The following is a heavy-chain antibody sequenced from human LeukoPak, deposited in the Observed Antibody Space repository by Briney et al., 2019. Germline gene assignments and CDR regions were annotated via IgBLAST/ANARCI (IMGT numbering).Heavy chain of an antibody. V-gene: IGHV1-18*01. Sequence: GASVKVSCKASGYTLTGYGINWMRQAPGQGLEWMGWISTQSGNTNYAQKVQGRLTLTTDRSTNTAYMELRSLRSDDTAVYYCARGAYGDKWGQGTMVTVSS. D-gene: IGHD4-17*01. J-gene: IGHJ4*02. CDR1: GYTLTGYG. CDR2: ISTQSGNT. CDR3: ARGAYGDK.